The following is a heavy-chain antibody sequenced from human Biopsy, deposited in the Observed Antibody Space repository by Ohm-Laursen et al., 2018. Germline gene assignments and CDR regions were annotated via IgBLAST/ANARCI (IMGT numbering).Heavy chain of an antibody. Sequence: GSLRLSCTASRFTFSRYWMNWVRQAPGKGLEWVANINQDGSVKYYADSVKGRFTISRDNAENSMYLQMSSMTVDDTAVYYCARDERWGQGTLVTVSS. CDR1: RFTFSRYW. CDR2: INQDGSVK. CDR3: ARDER. V-gene: IGHV3-7*01. J-gene: IGHJ4*02. D-gene: IGHD5-24*01.